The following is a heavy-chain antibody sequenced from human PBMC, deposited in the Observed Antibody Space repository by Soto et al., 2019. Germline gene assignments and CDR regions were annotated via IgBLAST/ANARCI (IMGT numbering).Heavy chain of an antibody. CDR2: MNPNSGNT. D-gene: IGHD3-9*01. V-gene: IGHV1-8*01. CDR1: GYTFTSYD. Sequence: ASAKVSCKASGYTFTSYDINWVRQATGQGLEWMGWMNPNSGNTGYAQKFQGRVTMTRNTSISTAYMELSSVTAADTAVYYCAKTIGHSKNWFDPWGQGTLVTVSS. J-gene: IGHJ5*02. CDR3: AKTIGHSKNWFDP.